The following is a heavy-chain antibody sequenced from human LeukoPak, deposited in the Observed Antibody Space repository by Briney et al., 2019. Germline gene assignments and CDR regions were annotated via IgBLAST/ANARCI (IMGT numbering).Heavy chain of an antibody. J-gene: IGHJ4*02. CDR2: INPNSGGT. V-gene: IGHV1-2*02. CDR1: GYTFTGYY. D-gene: IGHD2-2*01. CDR3: ARVVGYCSSTSCRPHTFDY. Sequence: ASVKVSCKASGYTFTGYYMHWVRQAPGQGLEWIGWINPNSGGTNYAQKLQGRVTMTTDTSTSTAYMELRSLRSDDTAVYYCARVVGYCSSTSCRPHTFDYWGQGTLVTVSS.